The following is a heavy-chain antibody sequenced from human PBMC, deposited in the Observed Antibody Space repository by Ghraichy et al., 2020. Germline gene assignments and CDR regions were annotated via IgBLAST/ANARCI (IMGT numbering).Heavy chain of an antibody. CDR1: GFSLTTRPVG. D-gene: IGHD1-1*01. CDR2: IYWDNDK. CDR3: AHRRRFGGAWNEGTFDY. Sequence: SGPTLVKPTQTLTLTCTFSGFSLTTRPVGVGWIRQPPGRALEWLALIYWDNDKRYRPSLTGRLTITMDTSNNQVALTMTNMDSVDTATYYCAHRRRFGGAWNEGTFDYWSQGTLVTVSS. J-gene: IGHJ4*02. V-gene: IGHV2-5*02.